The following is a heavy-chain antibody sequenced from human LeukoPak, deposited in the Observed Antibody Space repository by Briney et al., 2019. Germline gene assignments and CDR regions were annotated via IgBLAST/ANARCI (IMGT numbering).Heavy chain of an antibody. CDR1: GYTFTSYG. CDR2: INPNSGGT. D-gene: IGHD3-3*01. Sequence: ASVKVSCKASGYTFTSYGISWVRQAPGQGLEWMGWINPNSGGTNYAQKFQGRVTMTRDTSISTAYMELSRLRSDDTAVYYCAGEGAAIFGAVGHYGIDVWGQGTTVTVSS. V-gene: IGHV1-2*02. J-gene: IGHJ6*02. CDR3: AGEGAAIFGAVGHYGIDV.